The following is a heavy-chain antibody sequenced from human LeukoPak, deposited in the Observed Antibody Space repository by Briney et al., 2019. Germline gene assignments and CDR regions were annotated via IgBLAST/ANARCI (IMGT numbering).Heavy chain of an antibody. D-gene: IGHD6-13*01. CDR1: GGSFSGYY. V-gene: IGHV4-34*01. CDR3: ARGLGGIAAAVRWFDP. Sequence: SETLSLTCAVYGGSFSGYYWSWIRQPPGKGLEWIGEINHSGSTNYNPSLKSRVTISVDTSKNQFSLKLSSVTAADTAVYYCARGLGGIAAAVRWFDPWGQGTLVTVSS. CDR2: INHSGST. J-gene: IGHJ5*02.